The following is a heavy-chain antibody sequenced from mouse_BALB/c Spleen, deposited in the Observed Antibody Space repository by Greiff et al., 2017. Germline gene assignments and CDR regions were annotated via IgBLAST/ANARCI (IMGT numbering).Heavy chain of an antibody. CDR1: GFNIKDTY. V-gene: IGHV14-3*02. CDR2: IDPANGNT. J-gene: IGHJ2*01. Sequence: EVQLHQSGAELVKPGASVKLSCTASGFNIKDTYMHWVKQRPEQGLEWIGRIDPANGNTKYDPKFQGKATITADTSSNTAYLQLSSLTSEDTAVYYCARGGNYDYFDYWGQGTTLTVSS. CDR3: ARGGNYDYFDY. D-gene: IGHD2-1*01.